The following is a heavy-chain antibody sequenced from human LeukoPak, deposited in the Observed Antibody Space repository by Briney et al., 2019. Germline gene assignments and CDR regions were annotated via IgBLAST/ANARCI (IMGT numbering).Heavy chain of an antibody. CDR2: INDSGST. J-gene: IGHJ4*02. V-gene: IGHV4-34*01. CDR1: GGSISSYY. CDR3: ARHMLDGKRSFDS. Sequence: SETLSLTCTVSGGSISSYYWSWIRQPPGKGLEWIGEINDSGSTNYNPSLKSRATISADTSKNQFSLNLSSVTAADTAVYYCARHMLDGKRSFDSWGQGTLVTVSS. D-gene: IGHD6-19*01.